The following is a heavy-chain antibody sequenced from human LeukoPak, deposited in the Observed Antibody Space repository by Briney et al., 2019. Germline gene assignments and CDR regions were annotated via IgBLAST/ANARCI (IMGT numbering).Heavy chain of an antibody. D-gene: IGHD5-12*01. J-gene: IGHJ4*02. CDR2: INPSSGDT. CDR1: GYSFTAAYN. Sequence: GASLKVSRKASGYSFTAAYNIHWLRQAPGQGPEFMGWINPSSGDTRYAQKFQGRVTVTRDTVISTAYMELSSLTSDDTAVYYCARDPRGTYDYWGQGTLVTVSS. CDR3: ARDPRGTYDY. V-gene: IGHV1-2*02.